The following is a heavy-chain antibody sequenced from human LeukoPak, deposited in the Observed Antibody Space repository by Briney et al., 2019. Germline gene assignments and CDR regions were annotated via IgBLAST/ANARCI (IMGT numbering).Heavy chain of an antibody. CDR1: GFTFSSYA. V-gene: IGHV3-64*01. CDR2: ISSNGGST. Sequence: GGSLRLSCAASGFTFSSYAMHWVRQAPGKGLEYVSAISSNGGSTYYANSVKGRFTISRDNSKNTLYLQMGSLRAEDMAVYYCARESLWFGDRTLLNAYYFDYWGQGTLVTVSS. CDR3: ARESLWFGDRTLLNAYYFDY. J-gene: IGHJ4*02. D-gene: IGHD3-10*01.